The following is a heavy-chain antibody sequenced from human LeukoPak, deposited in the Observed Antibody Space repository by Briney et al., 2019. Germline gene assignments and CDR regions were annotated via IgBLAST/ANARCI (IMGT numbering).Heavy chain of an antibody. J-gene: IGHJ6*03. CDR1: GGSISSYY. CDR2: IHYSGST. Sequence: SETLSLTCTVSGGSISSYYWSWIRQPPGKGLEWIGYIHYSGSTNYNPSLKSRVTISGDTSKNQFSLKLSSVTAADTAVYYCARVAVTYYYYMDVWGKGTTVTISS. V-gene: IGHV4-59*01. CDR3: ARVAVTYYYYMDV. D-gene: IGHD4-23*01.